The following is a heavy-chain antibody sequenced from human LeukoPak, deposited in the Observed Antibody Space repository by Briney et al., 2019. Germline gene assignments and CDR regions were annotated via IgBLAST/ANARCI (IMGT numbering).Heavy chain of an antibody. CDR1: GFTFSSYA. D-gene: IGHD3-22*01. Sequence: TGGSLRLSCAASGFTFSSYAMHWVRQAPGKGLEWVAVISYDGSNKYYADSVKGRFTISRDNSKNTLYLQMNSLRAEDTAVYYCARDAEVKSSGYYHHNWFDPWGQGTLVTVSS. CDR2: ISYDGSNK. CDR3: ARDAEVKSSGYYHHNWFDP. J-gene: IGHJ5*02. V-gene: IGHV3-30*04.